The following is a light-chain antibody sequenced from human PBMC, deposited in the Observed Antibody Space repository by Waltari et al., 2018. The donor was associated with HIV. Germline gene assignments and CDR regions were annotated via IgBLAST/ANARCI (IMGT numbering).Light chain of an antibody. CDR1: EFINSS. J-gene: IGKJ5*01. Sequence: DIEMTQSPSSLSASVGDRVAITCRSSEFINSSLHWYQLTPGKAPRLLVFGASTLHRGVPSRFSSSGSETDYTLTINNLQPEDFGTYFCQQTYNTPHTFGLGTRLEVK. V-gene: IGKV1-39*01. CDR3: QQTYNTPHT. CDR2: GAS.